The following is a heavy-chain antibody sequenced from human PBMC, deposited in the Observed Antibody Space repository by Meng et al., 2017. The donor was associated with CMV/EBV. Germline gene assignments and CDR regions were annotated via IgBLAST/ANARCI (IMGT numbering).Heavy chain of an antibody. CDR3: AQHADIAPAGSYYY. Sequence: TLKESGTAGVNTSLPVPLTCTFSECTLGTSGVRVGWIPQDQGKAWEWRELTYWDDDTRYLPSLKSRLTITKDTWKNQVVLTITHIDPVDTASYCCAQHADIAPAGSYYYWGQGTLVTVSS. D-gene: IGHD6-13*01. CDR2: TYWDDDT. J-gene: IGHJ4*02. V-gene: IGHV2-5*02. CDR1: ECTLGTSGVR.